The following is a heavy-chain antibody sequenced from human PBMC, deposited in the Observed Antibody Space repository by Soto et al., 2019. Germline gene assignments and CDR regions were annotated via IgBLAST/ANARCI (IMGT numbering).Heavy chain of an antibody. CDR2: IYPGDSDT. J-gene: IGHJ4*02. D-gene: IGHD6-6*01. Sequence: GESLKISCKGSGYSFTSYWIGWVRQMPGKGLEWMGIIYPGDSDTRYSPSFQGQVTISADKSISTAYLQWSSLKASDTAMYYCARQGGSRSSGGLFDYWGQGTLVTVSS. V-gene: IGHV5-51*01. CDR1: GYSFTSYW. CDR3: ARQGGSRSSGGLFDY.